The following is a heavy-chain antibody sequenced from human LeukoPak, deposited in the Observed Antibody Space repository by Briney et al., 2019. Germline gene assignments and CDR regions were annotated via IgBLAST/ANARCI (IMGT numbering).Heavy chain of an antibody. CDR3: AKSPSTGVVVPAVVQLYFDY. Sequence: GGSLRLSCAASGFTFSSYAMSWVRQAPGKGLEWVSAISGSGGSTYYADSVKGRFTISRDNSKNTLYLQMNSLRAEDTAVYYCAKSPSTGVVVPAVVQLYFDYWGQGTLVTVSS. V-gene: IGHV3-23*01. CDR2: ISGSGGST. CDR1: GFTFSSYA. D-gene: IGHD2-2*01. J-gene: IGHJ4*02.